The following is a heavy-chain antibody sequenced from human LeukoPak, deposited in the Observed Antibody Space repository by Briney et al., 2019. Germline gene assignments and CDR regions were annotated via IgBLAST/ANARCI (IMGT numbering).Heavy chain of an antibody. Sequence: GGSLRLSCAASGFTFSTYSMTWVRQGPGKGLEWVSSIYPNGGSTFYADSVKGRFTISRDNSKNTLYLQMSSLRTEDAAIYYCTKDVVPDSGWDLDYWGQGTLVTVSS. CDR2: IYPNGGST. D-gene: IGHD6-19*01. CDR1: GFTFSTYS. J-gene: IGHJ4*02. CDR3: TKDVVPDSGWDLDY. V-gene: IGHV3-23*01.